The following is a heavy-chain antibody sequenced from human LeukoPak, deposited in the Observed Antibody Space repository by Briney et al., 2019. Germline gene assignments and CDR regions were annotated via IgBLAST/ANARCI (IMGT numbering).Heavy chain of an antibody. D-gene: IGHD2-15*01. CDR3: AKAPDIVVVVAAAYGMDV. Sequence: GSLRLSCAASGFTFSSYGMSWVRQAPGKGLEWVSSISGSGGGTYYADSVKGRFTISRDNSNNTLYLQMNSLRAEDTAIYYCAKAPDIVVVVAAAYGMDVWGQGTTVTVSS. V-gene: IGHV3-23*01. J-gene: IGHJ6*02. CDR1: GFTFSSYG. CDR2: ISGSGGGT.